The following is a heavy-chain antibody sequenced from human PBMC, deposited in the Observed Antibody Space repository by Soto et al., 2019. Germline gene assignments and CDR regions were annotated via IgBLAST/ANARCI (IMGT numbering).Heavy chain of an antibody. CDR3: AKILYSSSWFDYYYYGMDV. D-gene: IGHD6-13*01. Sequence: PGGSLRLSCAASGFTFSSYAMSWVRQAPGKGLEWVSAISGSGGSTYYADSVKGRFTISRDNSKNTLYLQMNSLRAEDTAVYYCAKILYSSSWFDYYYYGMDVWGQGTTVTVSS. CDR1: GFTFSSYA. J-gene: IGHJ6*02. V-gene: IGHV3-23*01. CDR2: ISGSGGST.